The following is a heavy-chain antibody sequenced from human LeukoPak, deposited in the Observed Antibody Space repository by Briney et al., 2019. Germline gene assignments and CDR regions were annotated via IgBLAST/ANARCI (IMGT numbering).Heavy chain of an antibody. CDR1: GFTFSSYW. J-gene: IGHJ3*02. V-gene: IGHV3-74*01. CDR3: TASLLSPGNI. CDR2: INTDGSST. Sequence: PGGSLRLSYTAAGFTFSSYWMHWVRQVSGKGLVWVSHINTDGSSTSYAGSVKGGFTISRDNAKNTLYLQVNSLRAEDTAVYYCTASLLSPGNIRGQGTVVTVSS. D-gene: IGHD3-10*01.